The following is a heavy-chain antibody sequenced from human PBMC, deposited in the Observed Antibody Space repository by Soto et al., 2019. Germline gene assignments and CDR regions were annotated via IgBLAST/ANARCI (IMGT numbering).Heavy chain of an antibody. CDR1: GFTFSSYG. Sequence: GGSLRLSCAASGFTFSSYGMHWVRQAPGKGLEWVAVIWYDGSNKYYADSVQGRFTITRDNSKNTLYLQMNSLRAEDTAVYYCAREGDQYSYGKKPFDYWGQGTLVTVSS. CDR2: IWYDGSNK. CDR3: AREGDQYSYGKKPFDY. J-gene: IGHJ4*02. V-gene: IGHV3-33*01. D-gene: IGHD5-18*01.